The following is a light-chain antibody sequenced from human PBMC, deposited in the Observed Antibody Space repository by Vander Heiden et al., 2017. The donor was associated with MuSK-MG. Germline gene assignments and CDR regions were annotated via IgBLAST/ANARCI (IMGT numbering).Light chain of an antibody. CDR1: KLGDKY. V-gene: IGLV3-1*01. CDR2: QDS. J-gene: IGLJ2*01. Sequence: SYELTQPPSVSVSPGQTASITCSGDKLGDKYACWYQQKPGQSPVLGIYQDSKRPSGIPERFSGSNSATKATLTISGTQAVDEADDYCQAWDSSFGVFGGGTKLTVL. CDR3: QAWDSSFGV.